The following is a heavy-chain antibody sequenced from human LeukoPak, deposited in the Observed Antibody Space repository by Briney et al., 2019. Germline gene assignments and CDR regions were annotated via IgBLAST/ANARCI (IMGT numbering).Heavy chain of an antibody. Sequence: ASVKVSCKASGYTFTGYSMHWVRQAPGQGLEWMGCINPNSGGTNYAQKFQGRVTMTRDTSISTAYMELSRLRSDDTAVYYCARDSTGDQDWFDPWAREPWSPSPQ. CDR2: INPNSGGT. CDR3: ARDSTGDQDWFDP. D-gene: IGHD7-27*01. CDR1: GYTFTGYS. J-gene: IGHJ5*02. V-gene: IGHV1-2*02.